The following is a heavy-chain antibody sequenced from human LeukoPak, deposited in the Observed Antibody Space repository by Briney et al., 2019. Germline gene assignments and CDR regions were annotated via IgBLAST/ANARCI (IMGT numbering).Heavy chain of an antibody. V-gene: IGHV3-33*01. D-gene: IGHD6-13*01. CDR1: GFTFSSYG. CDR2: IWYDGSNK. J-gene: IGHJ4*02. CDR3: ARDSSSWDLLDYFDY. Sequence: SGRSLRLSCAASGFTFSSYGMHWVRQAPGKGLEWVAVIWYDGSNKYYADSVKGRFTISRDNSKNTLYLQMGSLRAEDMAVYYCARDSSSWDLLDYFDYWGQGTLVTVSS.